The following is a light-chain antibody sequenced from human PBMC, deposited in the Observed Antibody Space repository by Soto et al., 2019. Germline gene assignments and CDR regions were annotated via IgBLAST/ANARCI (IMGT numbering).Light chain of an antibody. CDR1: QSVGSW. V-gene: IGKV1-5*01. CDR3: QQYNNYSNN. CDR2: DAS. Sequence: DIQMTQSPSTLSASVGDRVTITCWATQSVGSWLAWYQQKPGKAPKLLIYDASSLQRGVPSRFSGSGSGTEFTLTISGLQPDDFATYYCQQYNNYSNNFGQGTKVEIK. J-gene: IGKJ1*01.